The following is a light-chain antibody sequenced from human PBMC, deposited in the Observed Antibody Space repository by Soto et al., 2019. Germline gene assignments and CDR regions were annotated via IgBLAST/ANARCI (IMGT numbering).Light chain of an antibody. CDR1: QSFSSSY. J-gene: IGKJ1*01. CDR3: QQYGSSRT. CDR2: GAS. V-gene: IGKV3-20*01. Sequence: EIVLTQSPGTLSLSPGERATLSCRASQSFSSSYLAWYQQKPGQAPRLLIYGASSRATGIPDRFSGSGSGTDFTLTISRLEPEDFAVYYCQQYGSSRTFDQGTKVEIK.